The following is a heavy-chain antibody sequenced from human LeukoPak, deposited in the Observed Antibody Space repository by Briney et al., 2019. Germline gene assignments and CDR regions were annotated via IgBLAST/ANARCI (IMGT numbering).Heavy chain of an antibody. J-gene: IGHJ3*02. Sequence: SETLSLTCAVSGGSISSGGYSWSWIRQPPGKGLEWIGYIYHSGSTYYNPSLKSRVTISVDRSKNQFSLKLSSVTAADMAVYYCARGLHYYGSGSYYRQDAVDIWGQGTMVTVSS. CDR1: GGSISSGGYS. D-gene: IGHD3-10*01. CDR3: ARGLHYYGSGSYYRQDAVDI. CDR2: IYHSGST. V-gene: IGHV4-30-2*01.